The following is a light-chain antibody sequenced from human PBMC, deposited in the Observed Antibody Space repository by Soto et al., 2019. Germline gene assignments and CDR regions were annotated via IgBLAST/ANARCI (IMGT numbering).Light chain of an antibody. J-gene: IGKJ1*01. CDR3: QKYSSAPWT. Sequence: IQLTQSPSSLSASVGDRVTISCRASQGNNTFVAWYQQKSGKAPKLLIFAASTLQSGVPSRFSGSGSGTDFTLTISSLQPEDFATYYCQKYSSAPWTFGQGTKVDIK. V-gene: IGKV1-9*01. CDR2: AAS. CDR1: QGNNTF.